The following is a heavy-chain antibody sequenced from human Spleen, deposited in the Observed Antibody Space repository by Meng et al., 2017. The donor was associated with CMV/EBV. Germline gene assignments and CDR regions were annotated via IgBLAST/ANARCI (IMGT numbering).Heavy chain of an antibody. CDR1: GFTFSSYW. J-gene: IGHJ4*02. V-gene: IGHV3-74*01. Sequence: GESLKISCAASGFTFSSYWMHWVRQVPGKGLVWVSRINRDGSSTTYADSVKGRFTISRDNAKNTLFLQMNSLRAEDTAVYYCAKIAASDYWGQGTLVTVSS. CDR2: INRDGSST. D-gene: IGHD6-25*01. CDR3: AKIAASDY.